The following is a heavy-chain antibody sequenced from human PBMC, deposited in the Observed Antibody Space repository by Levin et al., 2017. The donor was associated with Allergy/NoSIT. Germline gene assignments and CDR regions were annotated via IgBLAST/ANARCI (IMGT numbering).Heavy chain of an antibody. J-gene: IGHJ6*04. V-gene: IGHV3-30*18. D-gene: IGHD3-3*01. Sequence: GGSLRLSCTASGNTFSMYGMHWVRQAPGKGLEWVAIMSSDGSYKSYADSVKGRFTISRGNSKNTVYLQMNSLRPEDTAIYYCAKGFLLVWGKGTTVTVSS. CDR2: MSSDGSYK. CDR1: GNTFSMYG. CDR3: AKGFLLV.